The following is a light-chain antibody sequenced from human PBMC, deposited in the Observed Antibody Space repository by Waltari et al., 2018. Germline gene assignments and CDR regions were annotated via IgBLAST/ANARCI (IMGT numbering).Light chain of an antibody. Sequence: VLTQPPSVSGAPGQTVTISCTGTRLNIGAGSDVPWYQQSTGRAPRLLIHGNYNRPSGVPARFYASKSATSASLVISGLRSDDEGDYYCQCYDTSLASYVFGSGTKVTVL. CDR2: GNY. V-gene: IGLV1-40*01. CDR3: QCYDTSLASYV. CDR1: RLNIGAGSD. J-gene: IGLJ1*01.